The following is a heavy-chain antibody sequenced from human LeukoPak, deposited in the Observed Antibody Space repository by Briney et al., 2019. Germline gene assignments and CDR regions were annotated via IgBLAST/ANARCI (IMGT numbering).Heavy chain of an antibody. CDR2: IYYSGST. J-gene: IGHJ4*02. Sequence: SETLSLTCTVSGGSISSSSYSWGWIRQPPGKGLEWIGSIYYSGSTYYNPSLKSRVTISVDTSKNQFSLELSSVTAADTAVYYCARGGRPYGGNSGDYWGQGTLVTVSS. D-gene: IGHD4-23*01. CDR3: ARGGRPYGGNSGDY. CDR1: GGSISSSSYS. V-gene: IGHV4-39*01.